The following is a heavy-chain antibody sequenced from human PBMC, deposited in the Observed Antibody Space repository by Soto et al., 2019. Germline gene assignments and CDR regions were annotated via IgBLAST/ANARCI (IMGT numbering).Heavy chain of an antibody. Sequence: SETLSLTCTVSGGSISSYYWSWIRQPPGKGLEWIGYIYYSGSTNYNPSLKSRVTISVDTSKNQFSLKLSSVTAADTAVYYCARGEDYDFWSGYPVPFFDYWGQGTLVTVSS. CDR2: IYYSGST. J-gene: IGHJ4*02. CDR1: GGSISSYY. V-gene: IGHV4-59*01. CDR3: ARGEDYDFWSGYPVPFFDY. D-gene: IGHD3-3*01.